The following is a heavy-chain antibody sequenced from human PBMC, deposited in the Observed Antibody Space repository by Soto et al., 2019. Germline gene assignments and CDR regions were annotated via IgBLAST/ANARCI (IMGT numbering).Heavy chain of an antibody. D-gene: IGHD3-10*01. CDR3: ARPGNYGSGSYSDAFDI. V-gene: IGHV4-34*01. CDR1: GGSFSGYY. J-gene: IGHJ3*02. CDR2: INHSGST. Sequence: SETLSLTCAVYGGSFSGYYWSWIRQPPGKGLEWIGEINHSGSTNYNQSLKSRVTISVDTSKNQFSLKLSSVTAADTAVYYCARPGNYGSGSYSDAFDIWGQGTMVTVSS.